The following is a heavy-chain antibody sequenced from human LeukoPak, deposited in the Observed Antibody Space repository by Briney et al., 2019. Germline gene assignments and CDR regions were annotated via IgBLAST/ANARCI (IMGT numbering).Heavy chain of an antibody. D-gene: IGHD2-15*01. Sequence: PSETLSLTCAVYGGSFSGYYWSWIRQSPGKGLEWIGEINHSGSTNYNPSLKSRVTISIDMSKNQFSLRLTSVTAADTAVYYCARGLRSGGSCGVDYWGQGTLVTVSS. CDR3: ARGLRSGGSCGVDY. CDR1: GGSFSGYY. V-gene: IGHV4-34*01. CDR2: INHSGST. J-gene: IGHJ4*02.